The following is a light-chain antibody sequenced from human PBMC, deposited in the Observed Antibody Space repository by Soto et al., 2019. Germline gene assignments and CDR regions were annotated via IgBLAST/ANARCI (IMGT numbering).Light chain of an antibody. CDR3: QQLNSYPRVT. V-gene: IGKV1-9*01. J-gene: IGKJ3*01. CDR1: QTISVS. CDR2: AAS. Sequence: IQMTQSPSTLSASVGDTVTITCRASQTISVSLAWYQQKPGKAPKLLIYAASTLQSGVPSRFSGSGSGTEFTLTISSLQPEDFATYYCQQLNSYPRVTFGPGTKVDIK.